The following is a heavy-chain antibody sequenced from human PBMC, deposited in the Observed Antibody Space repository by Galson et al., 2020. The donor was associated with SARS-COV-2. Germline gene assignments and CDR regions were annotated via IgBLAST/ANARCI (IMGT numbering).Heavy chain of an antibody. CDR2: IIPIFGTA. D-gene: IGHD2-21*02. Sequence: SVKVSCKASGGTFSSYAISWVRQAPGQGLEWMGGIIPIFGTANYAQKFQGRVTITADESTSTAYMELSSLRSEDTAVYYCARDGPYCGGDCYSYAFDIWGQGTMVTVSS. J-gene: IGHJ3*02. CDR1: GGTFSSYA. CDR3: ARDGPYCGGDCYSYAFDI. V-gene: IGHV1-69*13.